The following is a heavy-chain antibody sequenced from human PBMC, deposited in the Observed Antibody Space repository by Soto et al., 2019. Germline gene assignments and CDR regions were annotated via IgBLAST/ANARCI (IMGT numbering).Heavy chain of an antibody. J-gene: IGHJ6*03. CDR1: GFTFSNYW. V-gene: IGHV3-74*01. CDR3: ARGDCVGGTCYSLAGSFYYYMDV. CDR2: INSDGSVS. Sequence: EVQLVESGGGLVQPGGSLRLSCAASGFTFSNYWMYWVRQAPGTGLVWVSRINSDGSVSSYADSVKGRLTISRDNVKNTLYLQMDGLRAEDTAVYYCARGDCVGGTCYSLAGSFYYYMDVWGKGTTVTVFS. D-gene: IGHD2-15*01.